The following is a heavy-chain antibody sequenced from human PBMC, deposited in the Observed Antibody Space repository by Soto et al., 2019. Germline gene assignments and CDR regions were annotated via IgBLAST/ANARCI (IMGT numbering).Heavy chain of an antibody. Sequence: GGSLRLSCAASGFTFSSYSMNWVRQAPGKGLEWVSYISSSSSTIYYADSVKGRFTISRDNAKNSLYLQMNSLRAEDTAVYYCARGQWSGRYAFDIWGQGTMVTVSS. CDR1: GFTFSSYS. CDR3: ARGQWSGRYAFDI. V-gene: IGHV3-48*01. D-gene: IGHD3-3*01. J-gene: IGHJ3*02. CDR2: ISSSSSTI.